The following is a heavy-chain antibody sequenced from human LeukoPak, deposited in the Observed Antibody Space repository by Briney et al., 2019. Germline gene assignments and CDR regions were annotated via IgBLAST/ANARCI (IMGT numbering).Heavy chain of an antibody. Sequence: ASVKVSCKASGYTFTDYYMHWVRQAPGQGLEWMAWINPNSGGTNYAQKFQGRVTMTRDTSISTAYMELSRLRSDDTAVYYCATPRGGYCSGGSCSSFDPWGQGTLVTVSS. D-gene: IGHD2-15*01. V-gene: IGHV1-2*02. CDR2: INPNSGGT. CDR1: GYTFTDYY. CDR3: ATPRGGYCSGGSCSSFDP. J-gene: IGHJ5*02.